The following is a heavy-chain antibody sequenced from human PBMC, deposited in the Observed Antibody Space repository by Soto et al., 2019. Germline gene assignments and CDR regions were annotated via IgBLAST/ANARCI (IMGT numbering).Heavy chain of an antibody. J-gene: IGHJ6*02. V-gene: IGHV1-18*01. CDR1: GYTFTSYG. CDR2: INAYNGNT. D-gene: IGHD3-9*01. Sequence: APVKVSCKASGYTFTSYGISWVRQAPGQGLEWMGWINAYNGNTNYAQKLQGRVTMTTDTSTSTAYMELRSLRSDDTAVYYCARVGVLRYFDTKAYGMDVWGQGTTVTVSS. CDR3: ARVGVLRYFDTKAYGMDV.